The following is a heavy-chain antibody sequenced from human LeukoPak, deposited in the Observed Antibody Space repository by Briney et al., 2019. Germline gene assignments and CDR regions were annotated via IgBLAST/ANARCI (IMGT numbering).Heavy chain of an antibody. J-gene: IGHJ4*02. CDR1: GGSFSGYY. CDR2: INHSGST. CDR3: ARRSSGWYYFDY. Sequence: SETLSLTCAVYGGSFSGYYWSWIRQPPGKGLEWIGEINHSGSTNYNPSLKSRVTISVDTSKNQFSLKLSSVTAADTAVYYCARRSSGWYYFDYWGQGTLVTVSS. V-gene: IGHV4-34*01. D-gene: IGHD6-19*01.